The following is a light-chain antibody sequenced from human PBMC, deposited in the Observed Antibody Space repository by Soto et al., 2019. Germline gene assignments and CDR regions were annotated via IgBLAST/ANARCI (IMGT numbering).Light chain of an antibody. CDR2: GAS. CDR3: QQYGSSPRYT. CDR1: QSVSSSY. V-gene: IGKV3-20*01. J-gene: IGKJ2*01. Sequence: EIVLTQSPGTLSLSPGERATLSCRVSQSVSSSYLAWYQQKPGQAPRLLIYGASSRATGIPDRFSGSGSGTDFTLTVSRLEPEDFAVYYCQQYGSSPRYTFGQGTKLESK.